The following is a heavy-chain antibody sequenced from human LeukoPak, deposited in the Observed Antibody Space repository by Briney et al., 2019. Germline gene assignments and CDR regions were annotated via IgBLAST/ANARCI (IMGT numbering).Heavy chain of an antibody. D-gene: IGHD6-13*01. CDR1: GYTFTSYG. Sequence: GASVKVSCKASGYTFTSYGISWVRQAPGQGLEWMGWISAYNGNTNYAQKFQGRVTMTRDTSISTAYMELSRLRSDDTAVYYCARAGTIAAAGYDYWGQGTLVTVSS. J-gene: IGHJ4*02. CDR2: ISAYNGNT. V-gene: IGHV1-18*01. CDR3: ARAGTIAAAGYDY.